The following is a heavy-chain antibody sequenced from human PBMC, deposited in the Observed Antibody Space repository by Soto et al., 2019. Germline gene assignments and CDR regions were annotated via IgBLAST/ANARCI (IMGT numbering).Heavy chain of an antibody. D-gene: IGHD3-22*01. V-gene: IGHV4-30-4*01. J-gene: IGHJ4*02. CDR2: IYYSGST. Sequence: ASETLSLTCTVSGGSISSGDYYWSWVRQPPGKGLEWIGYIYYSGSTYYNPSLKGRVTISVDTSKNQFSLKLSSVTAADTAVYYCAREYYYDSSGKQVDYWGQGTLVTVSS. CDR3: AREYYYDSSGKQVDY. CDR1: GGSISSGDYY.